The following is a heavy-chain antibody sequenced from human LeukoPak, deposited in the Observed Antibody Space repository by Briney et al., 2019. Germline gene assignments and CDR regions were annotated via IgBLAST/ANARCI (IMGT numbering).Heavy chain of an antibody. CDR1: GFTFDDYG. D-gene: IGHD3-16*02. Sequence: SGGSLRLSCAASGFTFDDYGISWVRQAPGKGLEWVSDINWNGDSTGYADSVKGRFTISRDNAKNSLYLQMNSLRAEDTALYYCARRESSYQNYYYYYHMDVWGKGTTVTVSS. CDR2: INWNGDST. V-gene: IGHV3-20*04. J-gene: IGHJ6*03. CDR3: ARRESSYQNYYYYYHMDV.